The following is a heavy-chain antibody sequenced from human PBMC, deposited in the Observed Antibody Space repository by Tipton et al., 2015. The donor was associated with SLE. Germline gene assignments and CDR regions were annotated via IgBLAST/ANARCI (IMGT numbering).Heavy chain of an antibody. D-gene: IGHD3-3*01. CDR2: IDSGDDSA. J-gene: IGHJ4*02. CDR3: ANSRFVPEAY. V-gene: IGHV3-23*03. CDR1: GFSLSGYA. Sequence: SLRLSCAASGFSLSGYAMIWVRPAPGQGLDWVSSIDSGDDSAYYADSVKGRFTISRDTSRNTLYLQMKSLRADDTAVYYCANSRFVPEAYWGQGTLVTVSS.